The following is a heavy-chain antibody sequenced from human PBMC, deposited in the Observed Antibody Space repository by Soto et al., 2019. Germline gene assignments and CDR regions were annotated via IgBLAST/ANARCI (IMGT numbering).Heavy chain of an antibody. V-gene: IGHV5-51*01. CDR3: ARLGYFDWLLDHGMDV. J-gene: IGHJ6*02. CDR2: IYPGDSDT. D-gene: IGHD3-9*01. Sequence: GESLKISCTASGYIFSIYWIGWVRQMPGKGLEWMGIIYPGDSDTRYSPSFQGQVTISADKSISTAYLQWSSLKASDTAMYYCARLGYFDWLLDHGMDVWGQGTTVTVSS. CDR1: GYIFSIYW.